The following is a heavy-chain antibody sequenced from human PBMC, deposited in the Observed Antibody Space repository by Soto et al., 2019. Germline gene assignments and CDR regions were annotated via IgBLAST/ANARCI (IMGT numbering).Heavy chain of an antibody. V-gene: IGHV1-69*01. CDR3: ARIGRRYSSSGNWFDP. CDR2: IIPIFGTA. CDR1: GGTFSSYA. Sequence: QVQLVQSGAEVKKPGSSVKVSCKASGGTFSSYAISWVRQAPGQGLEWMGGIIPIFGTANYAQKFQGRVTITADESTSTAYMELSSLRSEDTVVYYCARIGRRYSSSGNWFDPWGQGTLVTVSS. D-gene: IGHD6-13*01. J-gene: IGHJ5*02.